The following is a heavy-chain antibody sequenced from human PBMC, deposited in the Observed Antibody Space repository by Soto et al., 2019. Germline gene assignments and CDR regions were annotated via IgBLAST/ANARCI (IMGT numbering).Heavy chain of an antibody. Sequence: EVQLLESGGGLVQPGGSLRLSCAASGFTFTTYAMSWVRQAPGKGLEWVSAISGSGGSTYYTDSVKGRFTISRDNSKNTLYLQMNRLRAEDTAVYYCAKNWDTTFSSSSHWGQGTLLTVSS. V-gene: IGHV3-23*01. J-gene: IGHJ4*02. CDR2: ISGSGGST. D-gene: IGHD6-6*01. CDR1: GFTFTTYA. CDR3: AKNWDTTFSSSSH.